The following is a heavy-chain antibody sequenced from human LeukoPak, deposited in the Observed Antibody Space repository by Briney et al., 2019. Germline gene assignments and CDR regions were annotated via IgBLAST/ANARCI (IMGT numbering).Heavy chain of an antibody. CDR3: ASIPPDTMVRGVPAEYYFDY. Sequence: GASVKVSRKASGYTFTGYYMHWVRQAPGQGLEWMGWINPNSGGTNYAQKFQGRVTMTRDTSISTAYMELSRLRSDDTAVYYCASIPPDTMVRGVPAEYYFDYWGQGTLVTVSS. CDR1: GYTFTGYY. V-gene: IGHV1-2*02. J-gene: IGHJ4*02. CDR2: INPNSGGT. D-gene: IGHD3-10*01.